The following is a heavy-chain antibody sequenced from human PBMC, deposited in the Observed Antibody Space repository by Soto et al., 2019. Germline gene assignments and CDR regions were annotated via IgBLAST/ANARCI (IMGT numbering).Heavy chain of an antibody. D-gene: IGHD6-19*01. J-gene: IGHJ4*02. V-gene: IGHV3-48*02. Sequence: EVQLVESGGGLVQPGGSLRLSCAASGFTFSSYSMNWVRQAPGKGLEWVSYISSSSSTIYYADSVKGRFTISRDNAKNELYLQMNSLRDEDTAVYYCARDGAAARRGLFAVAGENGYYFDYWGQGTLVTVSS. CDR2: ISSSSSTI. CDR1: GFTFSSYS. CDR3: ARDGAAARRGLFAVAGENGYYFDY.